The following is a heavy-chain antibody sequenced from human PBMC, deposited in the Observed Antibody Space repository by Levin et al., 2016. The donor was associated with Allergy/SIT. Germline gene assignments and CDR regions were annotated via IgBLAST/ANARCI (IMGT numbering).Heavy chain of an antibody. D-gene: IGHD3-22*01. J-gene: IGHJ3*02. CDR2: IYYSGST. Sequence: PGKGLEWIGSIYYSGSTYYNPSLKSRVTISVDTSKNQFSLKLSSVTAADTAVYYCARQRLEYYYDSSGYYSGAFDIWGQGTMVTVSS. CDR3: ARQRLEYYYDSSGYYSGAFDI. V-gene: IGHV4-39*01.